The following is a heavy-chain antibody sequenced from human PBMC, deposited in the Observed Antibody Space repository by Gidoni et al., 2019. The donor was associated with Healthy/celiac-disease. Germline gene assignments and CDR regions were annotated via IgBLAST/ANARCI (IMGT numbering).Heavy chain of an antibody. Sequence: EVQLVESGGGLVKPGGSLRLSCAASGFTFSNAWMRWVRQAPGKGLEWVGRIKSKTDGGTKDYAAPVKGRFTISRDDSKNTLYLQMNSLKTEDTAVYYCTTEGRGYSYGYDGWAYYWGQGTLVTVSS. CDR1: GFTFSNAW. CDR2: IKSKTDGGTK. CDR3: TTEGRGYSYGYDGWAYY. D-gene: IGHD5-18*01. V-gene: IGHV3-15*01. J-gene: IGHJ4*02.